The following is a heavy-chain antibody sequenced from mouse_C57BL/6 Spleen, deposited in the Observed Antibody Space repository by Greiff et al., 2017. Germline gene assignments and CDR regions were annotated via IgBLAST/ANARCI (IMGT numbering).Heavy chain of an antibody. CDR1: GYSITSGYY. V-gene: IGHV3-6*01. Sequence: VQLQQSGPGLVKPSQSLSLTCSVTGYSITSGYYWIWIRQFPGNKLEWMGYISYDGSNNYNPSLKNRISITRDTSKNQFFLKLNSVTTEDTATYYCAREDSLGRYFDVWGTGTTVTVSS. CDR3: AREDSLGRYFDV. J-gene: IGHJ1*03. D-gene: IGHD4-1*01. CDR2: ISYDGSN.